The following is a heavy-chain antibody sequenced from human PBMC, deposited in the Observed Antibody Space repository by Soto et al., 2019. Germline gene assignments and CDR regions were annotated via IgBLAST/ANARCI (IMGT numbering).Heavy chain of an antibody. V-gene: IGHV1-69*13. Sequence: VASVKVSCKASGGTFSSYAMSWVRQAPGQGLEWMGGIIPIFGTANYAQKFQGRVTITADESTSTAYMELSSLRSEDTAVYYCARDTVPGLTVVTPPYDYWGQGTLVTVSS. CDR3: ARDTVPGLTVVTPPYDY. D-gene: IGHD2-21*02. CDR2: IIPIFGTA. CDR1: GGTFSSYA. J-gene: IGHJ4*02.